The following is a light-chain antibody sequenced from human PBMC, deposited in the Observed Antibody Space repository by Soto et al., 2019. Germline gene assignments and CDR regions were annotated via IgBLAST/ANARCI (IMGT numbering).Light chain of an antibody. Sequence: NFMLTQPHSVSESPGKTVTISCTGSSGSIASGYVQWYQQRPGSAPTTLIYADNQRPAGVPDRFSGSIDSSSNSASLTISGLRPEDEADYYCQSSDGNNMVFGGGTKLTVL. CDR2: ADN. J-gene: IGLJ2*01. CDR1: SGSIASGY. V-gene: IGLV6-57*02. CDR3: QSSDGNNMV.